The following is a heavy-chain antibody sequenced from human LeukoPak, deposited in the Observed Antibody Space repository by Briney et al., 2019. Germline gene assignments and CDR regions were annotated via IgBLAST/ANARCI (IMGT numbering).Heavy chain of an antibody. J-gene: IGHJ6*02. CDR2: INQDGSEN. CDR1: GFTFSNYW. Sequence: GGSLRLSCAASGFTFSNYWMNWVRQAPGKRLEWVANINQDGSENYYVDSLKGRFTISRDNSRNTLHLQMNSLRAEDTAVYYCARDTHYYDPSAYYSRGEYYHHGMDAWGQGTTVTASS. CDR3: ARDTHYYDPSAYYSRGEYYHHGMDA. V-gene: IGHV3-7*01. D-gene: IGHD3-22*01.